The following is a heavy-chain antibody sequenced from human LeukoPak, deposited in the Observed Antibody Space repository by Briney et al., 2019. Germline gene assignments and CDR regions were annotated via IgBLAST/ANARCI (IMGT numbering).Heavy chain of an antibody. CDR2: ISSSSSYI. Sequence: GGSLRLSCAASGFTFSSYSMNWVRQAPGKGLEWVSSISSSSSYIYYADSVKGRFTISRDNAKNSLYLQMNSLRAEDTAVYYCARNQVGVVVPAAIHYYFDYWGQGTLVTVSS. V-gene: IGHV3-21*01. J-gene: IGHJ4*02. D-gene: IGHD2-2*01. CDR3: ARNQVGVVVPAAIHYYFDY. CDR1: GFTFSSYS.